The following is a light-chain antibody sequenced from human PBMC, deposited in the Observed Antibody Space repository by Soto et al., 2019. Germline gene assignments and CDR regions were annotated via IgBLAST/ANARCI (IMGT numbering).Light chain of an antibody. CDR2: SDN. Sequence: QSVLTQPPSASGTPGQRVTISCSGSSSNIGSNPVSWYQQLPGTAPKSLIYSDNQRPSGVPDRISGSRSGTSASLAISGLQSEAEAEYYCAAWDDSLRGRVFGGGTKLTVL. CDR3: AAWDDSLRGRV. CDR1: SSNIGSNP. J-gene: IGLJ2*01. V-gene: IGLV1-44*01.